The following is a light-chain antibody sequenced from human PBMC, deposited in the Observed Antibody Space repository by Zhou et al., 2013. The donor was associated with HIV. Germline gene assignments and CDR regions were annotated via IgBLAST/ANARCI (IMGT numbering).Light chain of an antibody. Sequence: DIHLTQSPSSLSASVGDRVTITCQASQNLRNSLNWYQQRPGQAPKLLISDAFNLATGVPSRFSGSGSGTEFTVTISSLQPEDIATYYCQQYNTSPWTFGQG. CDR1: QNLRNS. V-gene: IGKV1-33*01. J-gene: IGKJ1*01. CDR2: DAF. CDR3: QQYNTSPWT.